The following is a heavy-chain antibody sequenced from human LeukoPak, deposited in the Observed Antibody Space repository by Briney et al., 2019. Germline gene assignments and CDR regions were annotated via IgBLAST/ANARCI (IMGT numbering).Heavy chain of an antibody. CDR2: TSFSGST. V-gene: IGHV4-59*08. CDR3: ARRNYDILTGFYGGGTYNYYYTDV. CDR1: GASISSYY. Sequence: SEALSLTCTVSGASISSYYWTWIRQPPGKGLEWIGFTSFSGSTNYNPSLRSRVTISLDTSRNQFSLTLNAMTAADTAVYYCARRNYDILTGFYGGGTYNYYYTDVWGKGTTVIVSS. J-gene: IGHJ6*03. D-gene: IGHD3-9*01.